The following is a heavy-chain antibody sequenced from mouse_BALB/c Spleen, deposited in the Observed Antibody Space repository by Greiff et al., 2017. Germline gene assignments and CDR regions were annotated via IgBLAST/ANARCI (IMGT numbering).Heavy chain of an antibody. D-gene: IGHD1-1*01. Sequence: QVQLQQSGAELVKPGASVKLSCKASGYTFTSYYMYWVKQRPGQGLEWIGEINPSNGGTNFNEKFKSKATLTVDKSSSTAYMQLSSLTSEDSAVYYCTITVVATDGYFDVWGAGTTVTVSS. CDR1: GYTFTSYY. CDR3: TITVVATDGYFDV. CDR2: INPSNGGT. V-gene: IGHV1S81*02. J-gene: IGHJ1*01.